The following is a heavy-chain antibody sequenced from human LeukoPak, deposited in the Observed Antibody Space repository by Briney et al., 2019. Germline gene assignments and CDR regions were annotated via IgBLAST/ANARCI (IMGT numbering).Heavy chain of an antibody. CDR2: ISVTGGT. V-gene: IGHV3-23*01. J-gene: IGHJ4*02. D-gene: IGHD3-10*01. Sequence: GGSLRLSCAASGFTFSSAWMSWVRQAPGKGLEWVSGISVTGGTHYADSVEGRFSISRDNSKNRVFLQMNSLRSEDTAMYYCARWFGEPPNFDYWGQGTLVTVSS. CDR3: ARWFGEPPNFDY. CDR1: GFTFSSAW.